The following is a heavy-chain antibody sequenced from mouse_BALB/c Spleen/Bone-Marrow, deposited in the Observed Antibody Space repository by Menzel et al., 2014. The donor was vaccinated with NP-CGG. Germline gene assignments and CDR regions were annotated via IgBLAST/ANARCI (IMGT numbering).Heavy chain of an antibody. CDR1: GFTFSSFG. CDR3: ARKDYFGYAAMDY. CDR2: ISGGSSII. Sequence: EVKLMESGGGLVQPGGSRKLSCAASGFTFSSFGMHWVRQAPEKGLEWVAYISGGSSIIYYADTVKGRFTISRDNPKNTLFLQMTSLGSEDTAIYYCARKDYFGYAAMDYWGQGTSVTVSS. J-gene: IGHJ4*01. V-gene: IGHV5-17*02. D-gene: IGHD1-2*01.